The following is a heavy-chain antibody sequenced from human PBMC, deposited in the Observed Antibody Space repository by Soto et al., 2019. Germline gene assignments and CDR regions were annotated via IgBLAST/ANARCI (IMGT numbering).Heavy chain of an antibody. V-gene: IGHV1-24*01. J-gene: IGHJ4*02. Sequence: GASVKGSCKVSGYTITELSRHWGRKAPGKGLEWMGGFDPEDGETIYAQKFQGRVTMTEDTSTDTAYMELSSLRSEDTAVYYCATHSRRFLEWLPHWGQGTLVTVSS. CDR1: GYTITELS. CDR2: FDPEDGET. CDR3: ATHSRRFLEWLPH. D-gene: IGHD3-3*01.